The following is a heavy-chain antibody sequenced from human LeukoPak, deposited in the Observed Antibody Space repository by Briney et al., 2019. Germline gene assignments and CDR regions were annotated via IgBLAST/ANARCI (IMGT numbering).Heavy chain of an antibody. J-gene: IGHJ1*01. CDR3: ASPPLEYCSGGSCYSYFQH. CDR1: GGTFSSYA. CDR2: IIPIFGTA. Sequence: SVKVSCKASGGTFSSYAISWVRQAPGQGLEWMGGIIPIFGTANYAQKFHGRVTITADESTSTAYMELSSLRSEDTAVYYCASPPLEYCSGGSCYSYFQHWGQGTLVTVSS. D-gene: IGHD2-15*01. V-gene: IGHV1-69*13.